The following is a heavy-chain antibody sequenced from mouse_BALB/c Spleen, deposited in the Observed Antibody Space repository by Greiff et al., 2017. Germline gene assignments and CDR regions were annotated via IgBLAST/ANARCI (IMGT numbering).Heavy chain of an antibody. V-gene: IGHV1-9*01. CDR2: ILPGSGST. D-gene: IGHD2-1*01. Sequence: VKLVESGAELMKPGASVKISCKATGYTFSSYWIEWVKQRPGHGLEWIGEILPGSGSTNYNEKFKGKATFTADTSSNTAYMQLSSLTSEDSAVYYCARGNYPYAMDYWGQGTSVTVSS. CDR3: ARGNYPYAMDY. J-gene: IGHJ4*01. CDR1: GYTFSSYW.